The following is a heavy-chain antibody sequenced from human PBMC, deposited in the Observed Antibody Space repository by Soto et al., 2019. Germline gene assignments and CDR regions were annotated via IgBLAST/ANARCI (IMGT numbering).Heavy chain of an antibody. V-gene: IGHV4-34*01. CDR2: INHSGST. CDR3: ARGPRGYGLRKYGMDV. Sequence: SETLSLTCAVYGGSFSGYYWSWIRQPPGKGLEWIGEINHSGSTNYNPSLKSRVTISVDTSKNQFSLKLSSVTTADTAVYYCARGPRGYGLRKYGMDVWGQGTTVTVSS. J-gene: IGHJ6*02. CDR1: GGSFSGYY. D-gene: IGHD3-10*01.